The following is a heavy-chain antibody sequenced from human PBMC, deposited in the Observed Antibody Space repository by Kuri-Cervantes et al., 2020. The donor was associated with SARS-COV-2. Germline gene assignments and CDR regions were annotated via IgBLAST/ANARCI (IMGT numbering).Heavy chain of an antibody. V-gene: IGHV1-46*01. Sequence: ASVKVSCKASGYTFTSYYMHWVRQAPGQGLEWMGIINPSGGSTSYAQKFQGRVTMTRNTSISTAYMELSSLRSEDTAVYYCARSGKRTTVTTLGYWGQGTLVTVSS. CDR3: ARSGKRTTVTTLGY. D-gene: IGHD4-17*01. J-gene: IGHJ4*02. CDR1: GYTFTSYY. CDR2: INPSGGST.